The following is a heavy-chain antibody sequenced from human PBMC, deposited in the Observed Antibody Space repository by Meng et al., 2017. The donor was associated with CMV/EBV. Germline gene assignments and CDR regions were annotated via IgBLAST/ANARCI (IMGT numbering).Heavy chain of an antibody. Sequence: HGKLQQWGVGLLKPSETLSLTCAVYGGSFSGYYWSWIRQPPGKGLEWIGEINHSGSTNYNPSLKSRVTISVDTSKNQFSLKLSSVTAADTAVYYCARGGNWFDPWGQGTLVTVSS. CDR2: INHSGST. V-gene: IGHV4-34*01. CDR1: GGSFSGYY. CDR3: ARGGNWFDP. J-gene: IGHJ5*02.